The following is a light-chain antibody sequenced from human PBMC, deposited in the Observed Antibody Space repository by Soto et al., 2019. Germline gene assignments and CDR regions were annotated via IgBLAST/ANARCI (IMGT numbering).Light chain of an antibody. Sequence: DIQMTQSPSSVSASVGDRVTITCRASQGISSWLAWYQQKPGKAPELLIYAASTLQSGVPSRFSGSGSGKDFTLTINSLQPEDIGTYYCQQDISFPFTFGPGTKVDV. CDR1: QGISSW. CDR2: AAS. V-gene: IGKV1-12*01. CDR3: QQDISFPFT. J-gene: IGKJ3*01.